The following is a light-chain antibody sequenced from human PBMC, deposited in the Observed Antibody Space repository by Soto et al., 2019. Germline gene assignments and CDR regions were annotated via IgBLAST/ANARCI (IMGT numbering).Light chain of an antibody. Sequence: QPVLTQSPSASASLGASVRLTCTLSSGHSSYAIAWHQQQPEKGPRYLMKLNSDGSHFKGDGIPDRFSGSSSGAERYLTISSLQFEDEADYYCQTWGTGVNWVFGGGTQLTVL. CDR1: SGHSSYA. J-gene: IGLJ3*02. CDR2: LNSDGSH. V-gene: IGLV4-69*01. CDR3: QTWGTGVNWV.